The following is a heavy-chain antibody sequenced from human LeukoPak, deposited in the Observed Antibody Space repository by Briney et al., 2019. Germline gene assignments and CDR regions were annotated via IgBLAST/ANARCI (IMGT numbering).Heavy chain of an antibody. CDR3: ARGDPYSSSWYFDP. CDR2: INHSGST. J-gene: IGHJ5*02. D-gene: IGHD6-13*01. CDR1: GGSFSGYY. V-gene: IGHV4-34*01. Sequence: SETLSLTCAVYGGSFSGYYWSWIRQPPGKGLEWIGEINHSGSTNYNPSLKSRVTISVDTSKNQFSLKLSSVTAADTAVYYCARGDPYSSSWYFDPWGQGTLVTVSS.